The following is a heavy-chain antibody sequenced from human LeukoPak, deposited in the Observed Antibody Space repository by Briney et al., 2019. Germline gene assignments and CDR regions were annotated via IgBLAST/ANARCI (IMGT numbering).Heavy chain of an antibody. J-gene: IGHJ4*02. CDR1: GGSISSGSYY. CDR2: FYTSGST. D-gene: IGHD3-9*01. Sequence: SETLSLTCTVSGGSISSGSYYWSWIRQPAGKGLEWIGRFYTSGSTNYNPSVKSRVTIPVDTSKNQFSLKLSSVTAADTAVYYCARAGILTGYHIFTFDYWGQGTLVTVSS. V-gene: IGHV4-61*02. CDR3: ARAGILTGYHIFTFDY.